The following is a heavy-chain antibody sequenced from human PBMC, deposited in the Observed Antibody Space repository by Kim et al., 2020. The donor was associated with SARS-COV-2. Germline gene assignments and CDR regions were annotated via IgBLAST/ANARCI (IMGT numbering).Heavy chain of an antibody. Sequence: GGSLRLSCAASGFTFSSYSMNWVRQAPGKGLEWVSSISNSSSYIYYADSVKGRFTISRDNAKNSLYLQMNSLRAEDTAVYYCARDIGSDCGGDCYPYYDYYGMDVWGQWTTVTVSS. D-gene: IGHD2-21*02. V-gene: IGHV3-21*01. CDR3: ARDIGSDCGGDCYPYYDYYGMDV. CDR2: ISNSSSYI. CDR1: GFTFSSYS. J-gene: IGHJ6*02.